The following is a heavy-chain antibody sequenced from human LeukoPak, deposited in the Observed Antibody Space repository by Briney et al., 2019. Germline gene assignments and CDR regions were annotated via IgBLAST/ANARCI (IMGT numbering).Heavy chain of an antibody. CDR3: ARERTVTTSSHGMDV. V-gene: IGHV1-46*01. CDR1: GYTFTSYY. D-gene: IGHD4-17*01. CDR2: INPSGGST. Sequence: ASVKVSCKASGYTFTSYYMHWVRQAPGQGLEWMGIINPSGGSTSYAQKFQGRATMTRDTSTSTVYMELSSLRSEDTAVYYCARERTVTTSSHGMDVWGQGTTVTVSS. J-gene: IGHJ6*02.